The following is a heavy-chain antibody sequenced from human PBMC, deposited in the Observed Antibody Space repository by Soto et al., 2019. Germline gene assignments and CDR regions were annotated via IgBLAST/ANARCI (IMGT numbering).Heavy chain of an antibody. J-gene: IGHJ6*02. CDR1: GASISGHF. V-gene: IGHV4-59*08. CDR2: IYNSGS. Sequence: QVQLQELGPGLVKPSETLSLTCTVSGASISGHFWSWIRQPPGKGLEWIAYIYNSGSSYNPSLKSRVTISVDTSKNQLSLKLSSVIAADSAVYYCAINADVWGQGTTVTVSS. CDR3: AINADV.